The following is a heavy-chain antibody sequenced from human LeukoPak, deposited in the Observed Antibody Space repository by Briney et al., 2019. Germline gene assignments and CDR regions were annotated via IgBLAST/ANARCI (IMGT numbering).Heavy chain of an antibody. CDR1: VGSFSGYY. CDR2: INHGGRT. D-gene: IGHD1-26*01. J-gene: IGHJ4*02. V-gene: IGHV4-34*01. CDR3: VRGGQWELIDY. Sequence: NPSPCLSPTCALDVGSFSGYYSSWVRQPPGKGLELIGEINHGGRTTFNPSLKSRVSISVDPSRNQVFRKLSSVTAADTGVNDCVRGGQWELIDYWGQETLVTVSS.